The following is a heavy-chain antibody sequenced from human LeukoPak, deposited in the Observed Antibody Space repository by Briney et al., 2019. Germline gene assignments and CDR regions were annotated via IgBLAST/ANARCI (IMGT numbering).Heavy chain of an antibody. V-gene: IGHV6-1*01. CDR1: GDSVSSNSAA. CDR3: ARAVDTVTTSGYYYYYMDV. CDR2: TYYRSKWYN. D-gene: IGHD4-17*01. Sequence: SQTLSLTCAISGDSVSSNSAAWNWIRQSPSRGLEWLGRTYYRSKWYNDYAVSVKSRITINPDTSKNQFSLQLNSVTPEDTAVYYCARAVDTVTTSGYYYYYMDVWGKGTTVTISS. J-gene: IGHJ6*03.